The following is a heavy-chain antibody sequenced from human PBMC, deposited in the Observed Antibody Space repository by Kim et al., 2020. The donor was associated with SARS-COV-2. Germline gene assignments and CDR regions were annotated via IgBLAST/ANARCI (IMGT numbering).Heavy chain of an antibody. D-gene: IGHD6-19*01. Sequence: SETLSLTCTVSGGSISSYYWSWIRQPTGKGLEWIGYIYYIGSTNYNPSLKSRVTISVDTSKNQFSLKLSSVTAADTAVYYCARYRSSGWYGGYFDYWGQGTLVTVSS. CDR2: IYYIGST. J-gene: IGHJ4*02. V-gene: IGHV4-59*08. CDR1: GGSISSYY. CDR3: ARYRSSGWYGGYFDY.